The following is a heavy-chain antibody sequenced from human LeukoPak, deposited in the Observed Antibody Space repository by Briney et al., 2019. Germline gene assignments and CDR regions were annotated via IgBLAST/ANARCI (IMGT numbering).Heavy chain of an antibody. CDR2: ISSSSTYI. D-gene: IGHD2-2*01. J-gene: IGHJ4*02. V-gene: IGHV3-21*01. CDR3: ARAYCSSTRCSYYFDS. Sequence: GGSLRLSCAASGFTFDSYGMNWVRQAPGKGLEWISSISSSSTYIYYADSVKGRFTISRDNAKNSLYLQMNSLRAEDTAVYYCARAYCSSTRCSYYFDSWGQGTLVTLSS. CDR1: GFTFDSYG.